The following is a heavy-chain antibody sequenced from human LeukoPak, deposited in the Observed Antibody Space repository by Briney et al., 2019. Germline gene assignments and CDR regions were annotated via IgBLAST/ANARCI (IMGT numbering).Heavy chain of an antibody. CDR2: IYYSGKT. CDR3: KAVAGVPGSYWYFDL. Sequence: SQTLSLTCTVSGGSISSAYYYWGWIRQPPGKGLEWIGSIYYSGKTYYNPSLKSRVTMSIDTSKNQFALNLSSVTAADTAVYYCKAVAGVPGSYWYFDLWGRGTLVTVSS. CDR1: GGSISSAYYY. V-gene: IGHV4-39*01. J-gene: IGHJ2*01. D-gene: IGHD6-19*01.